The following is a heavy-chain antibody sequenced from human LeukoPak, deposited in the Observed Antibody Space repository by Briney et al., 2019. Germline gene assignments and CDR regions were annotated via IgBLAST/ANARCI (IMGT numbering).Heavy chain of an antibody. J-gene: IGHJ4*02. Sequence: ASVKVSCKASGYTFTSYDINWVRQATGQGLEWMGWMNPNSGSTGYAQKFQGRVTMTRNTSISTAYMELSSLRSEDTAVYYCARVRRTVVRELLLAYWGQGTLVTVSS. CDR3: ARVRRTVVRELLLAY. CDR2: MNPNSGST. D-gene: IGHD1-26*01. V-gene: IGHV1-8*01. CDR1: GYTFTSYD.